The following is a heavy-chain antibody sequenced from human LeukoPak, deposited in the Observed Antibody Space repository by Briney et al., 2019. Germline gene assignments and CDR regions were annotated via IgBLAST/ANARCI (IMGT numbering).Heavy chain of an antibody. Sequence: ASVKVSCKASGYSFIGYYIHWVRQAPGQGLEWMGWINPNSGGANYAQKVQGRVTMTRDTSISTVYMELTRLRSDDTAMYYCAKSTNWGSISDGFDIWGQGTMVTVSS. CDR1: GYSFIGYY. CDR2: INPNSGGA. D-gene: IGHD7-27*01. J-gene: IGHJ3*02. CDR3: AKSTNWGSISDGFDI. V-gene: IGHV1-2*02.